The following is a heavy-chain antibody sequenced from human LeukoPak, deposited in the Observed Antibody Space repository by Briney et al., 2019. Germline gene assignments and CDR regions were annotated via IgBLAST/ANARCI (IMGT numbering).Heavy chain of an antibody. V-gene: IGHV4-31*03. J-gene: IGHJ4*02. CDR2: IYYSGST. D-gene: IGHD1-1*01. CDR3: ARRVGKFPTYYFDY. Sequence: SETLSLTCTVSVDSITTGCHYWSWIRQHPGRGLEWIGYIYYSGSTNYNPSLKSRITISLDTSKAQFSLNLNSVTAADTAVYYCARRVGKFPTYYFDYWGQGALVTVSS. CDR1: VDSITTGCHY.